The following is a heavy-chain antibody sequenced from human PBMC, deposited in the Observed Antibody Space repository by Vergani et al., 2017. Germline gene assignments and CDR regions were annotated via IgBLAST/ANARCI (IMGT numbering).Heavy chain of an antibody. CDR3: ARQRPGSGWSPGDFDD. V-gene: IGHV4-39*01. CDR1: ADSISSGSYY. CDR2: IYYSGLT. Sequence: QLQLQQSGPGLVKPSETLFLTCTVSADSISSGSYYWGWIRQPPGKSLEWIGSIYYSGLTYYNPSLKSRVAISVDTSKNQFSLKVTSVTAADTAAYFCARQRPGSGWSPGDFDDWGQGILVTVSS. J-gene: IGHJ4*02. D-gene: IGHD6-19*01.